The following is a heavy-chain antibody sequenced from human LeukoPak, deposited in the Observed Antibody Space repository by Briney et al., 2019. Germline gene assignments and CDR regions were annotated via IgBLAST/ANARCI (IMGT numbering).Heavy chain of an antibody. D-gene: IGHD3-10*01. Sequence: SETLSLTCTVSGGSISSSSYYWGWIRQPPGKGLEWIGSIYYSGSTYYNPSLKSRVTISVDTSKNQFSLELTSVTAADTAVYYCARHSGSGSYHSPFGNWGQGTLVTVSS. CDR3: ARHSGSGSYHSPFGN. J-gene: IGHJ4*02. CDR2: IYYSGST. V-gene: IGHV4-39*01. CDR1: GGSISSSSYY.